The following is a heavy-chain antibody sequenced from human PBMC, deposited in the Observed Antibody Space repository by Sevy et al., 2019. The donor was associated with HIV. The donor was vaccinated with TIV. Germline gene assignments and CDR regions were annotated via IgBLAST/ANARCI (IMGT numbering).Heavy chain of an antibody. V-gene: IGHV3-66*01. D-gene: IGHD5-18*01. CDR3: ARGKSGYGYGLDY. CDR2: MYSDGST. Sequence: GGSLRLSCAASGFPVSSNYMSWVRQAPDKGLEWVSVMYSDGSTYDADSVKGRFTISRDNSKNTLYLQMNSLRVEDTAVYYCARGKSGYGYGLDYWGQGTLVTVSS. CDR1: GFPVSSNY. J-gene: IGHJ4*02.